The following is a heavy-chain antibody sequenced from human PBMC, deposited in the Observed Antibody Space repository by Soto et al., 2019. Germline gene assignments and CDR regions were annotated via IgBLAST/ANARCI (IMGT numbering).Heavy chain of an antibody. CDR2: IYHSGST. D-gene: IGHD3-22*01. CDR1: GGSISSGGYS. CDR3: ARGGVDYYDSSGYYFSPYYFDY. V-gene: IGHV4-30-2*01. Sequence: SETLSLTCAVSGGSISSGGYSWSWIRQPPGKGLEWIGYIYHSGSTYYNTSLKSRVTISVDRSKNQFSLKLSSVTAADTAVYYCARGGVDYYDSSGYYFSPYYFDYWGRGTLVTVSS. J-gene: IGHJ4*02.